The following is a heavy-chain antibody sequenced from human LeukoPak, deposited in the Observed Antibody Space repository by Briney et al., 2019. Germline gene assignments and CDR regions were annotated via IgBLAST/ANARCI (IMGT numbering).Heavy chain of an antibody. CDR1: GFTFSSYG. V-gene: IGHV3-33*06. CDR3: AKGGSLVGATLFDY. J-gene: IGHJ4*02. Sequence: GGSLRLSCAASGFTFSSYGMHWVRQAPGKGLEWVAVIWYDGSNKYYADSVKGRFTISRDNSKNTLYLQMNSLRAEDTAVYYCAKGGSLVGATLFDYWGQGTLVTVSS. D-gene: IGHD1-26*01. CDR2: IWYDGSNK.